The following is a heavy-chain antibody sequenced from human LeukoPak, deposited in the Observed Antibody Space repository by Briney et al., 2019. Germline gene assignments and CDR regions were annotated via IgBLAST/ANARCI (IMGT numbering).Heavy chain of an antibody. Sequence: PSETLSLTCTVSGGSISSYYWSWIRQPAGKGLEWIGRIYTSGSTNYSPSLKSRVTMSVDTSKNQFSLKLSSVTAADTAVYYCARGATVTPSYYYYGMDVWGQGTTVTVSS. CDR3: ARGATVTPSYYYYGMDV. V-gene: IGHV4-4*07. J-gene: IGHJ6*02. D-gene: IGHD4-17*01. CDR1: GGSISSYY. CDR2: IYTSGST.